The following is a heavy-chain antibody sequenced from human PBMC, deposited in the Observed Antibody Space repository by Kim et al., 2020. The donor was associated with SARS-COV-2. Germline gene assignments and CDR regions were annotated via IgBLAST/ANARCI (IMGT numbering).Heavy chain of an antibody. J-gene: IGHJ4*02. V-gene: IGHV3-30*02. Sequence: YADSVKGRFTISRDNSENTLYLQMNSLRAEDTAVYYCAKDSLSGWYYFDYWGQGTLVTVSS. CDR3: AKDSLSGWYYFDY. D-gene: IGHD6-19*01.